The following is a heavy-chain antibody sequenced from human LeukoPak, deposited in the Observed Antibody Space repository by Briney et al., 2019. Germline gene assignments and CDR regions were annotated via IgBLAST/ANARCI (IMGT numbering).Heavy chain of an antibody. D-gene: IGHD3-10*01. CDR1: GGTLSGYF. J-gene: IGHJ4*02. Sequence: SETLSLTCDVSGGTLSGYFWSWIRQSPGKGLEWIGEIKPSGITDYNPSLKGRLTISLDTSKNQFSLRLTSVAAADTGIFYCARRGFHGSGTLASGLWGQGSLVSVTS. CDR3: ARRGFHGSGTLASGL. CDR2: IKPSGIT. V-gene: IGHV4-34*01.